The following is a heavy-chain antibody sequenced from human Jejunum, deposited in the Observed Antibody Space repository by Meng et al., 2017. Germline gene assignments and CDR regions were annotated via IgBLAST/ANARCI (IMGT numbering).Heavy chain of an antibody. Sequence: EVQLGGSGGGLVQPGGSLRLSCAASGFTFSRYWMHWVRQAPGKGLMWVSLINPGGSVTSYADSVKSRFTISRDNAKNTLYLQMNSLGAEDTAVYYCVKDNSWFSFDYWGQGTLVTVSS. J-gene: IGHJ4*02. CDR2: INPGGSVT. D-gene: IGHD6-13*01. V-gene: IGHV3-74*01. CDR1: GFTFSRYW. CDR3: VKDNSWFSFDY.